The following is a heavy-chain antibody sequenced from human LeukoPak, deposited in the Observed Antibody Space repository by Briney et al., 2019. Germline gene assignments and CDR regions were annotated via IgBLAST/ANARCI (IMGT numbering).Heavy chain of an antibody. CDR1: GGSISSYY. D-gene: IGHD3-3*01. CDR3: ARPVYDFWSGYYDGDDY. CDR2: IYYSGST. J-gene: IGHJ4*02. V-gene: IGHV4-59*01. Sequence: SETLSLTCTVSGGSISSYYWSWIRQPPGKGLEWIGYIYYSGSTNYNPSLKSRVTISVDTSKNQFSLKLSSVTAADTAVYYCARPVYDFWSGYYDGDDYWGQGTLVTVSS.